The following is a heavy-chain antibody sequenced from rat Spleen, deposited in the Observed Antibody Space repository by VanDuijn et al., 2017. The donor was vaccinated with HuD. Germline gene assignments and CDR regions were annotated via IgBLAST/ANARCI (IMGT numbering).Heavy chain of an antibody. CDR3: TREGGSEGFDY. V-gene: IGHV5-20*01. Sequence: EVQLVESGGGLVRPGRSLKLSCAASGFTFDDYYMAWVRQAPKKGLEWVASITNTGDSSYYPDSVKGRFTLSRDNAKNTLYLQMNSLRSEDTATYYCTREGGSEGFDYWGQGVMVTVSS. J-gene: IGHJ2*01. CDR2: ITNTGDSS. D-gene: IGHD1-11*01. CDR1: GFTFDDYY.